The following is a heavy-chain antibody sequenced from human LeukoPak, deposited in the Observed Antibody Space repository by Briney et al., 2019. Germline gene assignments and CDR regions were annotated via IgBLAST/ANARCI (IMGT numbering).Heavy chain of an antibody. CDR3: AKGSGFMVRGVPLDY. J-gene: IGHJ4*02. Sequence: GGSLRLSCAASGFTFSSYAMSWVRQAPGKGLEWVSAISGSGGSTYYADSVKGQFTISRDNSKNTLYLQMNSLRAEDTAVYYCAKGSGFMVRGVPLDYWGQGTLVTVSS. CDR1: GFTFSSYA. V-gene: IGHV3-23*01. D-gene: IGHD3-10*01. CDR2: ISGSGGST.